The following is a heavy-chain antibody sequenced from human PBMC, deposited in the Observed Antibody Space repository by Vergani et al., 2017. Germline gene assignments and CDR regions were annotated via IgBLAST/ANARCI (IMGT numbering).Heavy chain of an antibody. Sequence: VQLVESGGGLVQPGGSLRLSCAASGFTFDDYAMHWVRQAPGKGPEWIGYIFPSGNSDYNPSLKNRVSISLDKSKNQFSLWVNSVTAADTAVYFCARASLRALVGYYYYMAVWGKGKTVVVSS. CDR1: GFTFDDYA. J-gene: IGHJ6*03. CDR3: ARASLRALVGYYYYMAV. D-gene: IGHD3-16*02. CDR2: IFPSGNS. V-gene: IGHV4-30-2*01.